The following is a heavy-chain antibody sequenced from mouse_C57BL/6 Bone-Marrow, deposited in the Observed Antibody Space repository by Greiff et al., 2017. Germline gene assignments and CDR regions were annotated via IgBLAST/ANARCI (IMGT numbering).Heavy chain of an antibody. CDR1: GYTFTDYY. J-gene: IGHJ3*01. CDR2: IYPGSGNT. Sequence: QVQLQQSGAELVRPGASVKLSCKASGYTFTDYYINWVKQRPGQGLEWIARIYPGSGNTYYNEKFKGKATLTAEKSSSTAYMQLSSLTSEDSAVYFCAREGLREPLFAYWGQGTLVTVSA. CDR3: AREGLREPLFAY. D-gene: IGHD1-1*01. V-gene: IGHV1-76*01.